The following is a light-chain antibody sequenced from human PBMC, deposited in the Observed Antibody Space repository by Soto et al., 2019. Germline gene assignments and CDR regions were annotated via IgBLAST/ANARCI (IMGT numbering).Light chain of an antibody. Sequence: DIQLTQSPSFLSASVGARVTISCRASQDISSYLAWYQQKPGKAPQLLIDAASTLQSGVTSRFSGSGSGTEFTLTVSSLQPEDFATYYCQHLDSYTLFGQGTKLEIK. V-gene: IGKV1-9*01. J-gene: IGKJ2*01. CDR3: QHLDSYTL. CDR1: QDISSY. CDR2: AAS.